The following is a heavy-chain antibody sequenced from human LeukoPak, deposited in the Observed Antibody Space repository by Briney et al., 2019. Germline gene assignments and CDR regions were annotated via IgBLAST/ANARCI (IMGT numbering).Heavy chain of an antibody. CDR1: GYTLTELA. J-gene: IGHJ5*02. CDR3: ATSTVPAAVSPWFDP. V-gene: IGHV1-24*01. D-gene: IGHD2-2*01. CDR2: FDPEDGET. Sequence: RASVKASCKVSGYTLTELAIHWVRQAPGKGLEWMGGFDPEDGETIYAQKFQGRVTMTEDTSTDTAYMELSSLRPEATAVYYCATSTVPAAVSPWFDPWGQGTLVTVSS.